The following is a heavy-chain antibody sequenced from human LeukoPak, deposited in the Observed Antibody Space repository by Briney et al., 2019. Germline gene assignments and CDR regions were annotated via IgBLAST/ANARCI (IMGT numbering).Heavy chain of an antibody. CDR3: ARGNVVTPDAFDI. CDR2: IYPGDSDT. Sequence: GESLKISCKGSGYSFTSYWIGWVGQMPGKGLEWMGIIYPGDSDTRYSPSFQGQVTISADKSISTAYLQWSSLKASDTAMYYCARGNVVTPDAFDIWGQGAMVTVSS. J-gene: IGHJ3*02. V-gene: IGHV5-51*01. D-gene: IGHD2-21*02. CDR1: GYSFTSYW.